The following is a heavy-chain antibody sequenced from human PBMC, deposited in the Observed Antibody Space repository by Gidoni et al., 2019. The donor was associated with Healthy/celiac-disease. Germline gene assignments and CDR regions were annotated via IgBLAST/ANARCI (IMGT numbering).Heavy chain of an antibody. CDR1: GLTFSSYG. CDR3: ARDYYNSPADY. V-gene: IGHV3-33*01. D-gene: IGHD3-22*01. J-gene: IGHJ4*02. CDR2: IWYDVSNK. Sequence: QVQLVESGGGVVPPGRSLSLSWAASGLTFSSYGMHWVRQAPGQGLEWVAVIWYDVSNKYYADSVKGRFTISRDNSKNTLYLQMNSLRAEDTAVYYCARDYYNSPADYWGQGTLVTVSS.